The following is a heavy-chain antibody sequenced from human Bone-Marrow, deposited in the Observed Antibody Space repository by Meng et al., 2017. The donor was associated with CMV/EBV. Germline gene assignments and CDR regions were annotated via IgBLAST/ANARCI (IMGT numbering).Heavy chain of an antibody. D-gene: IGHD5-18*01. CDR2: MNPNSGNT. CDR3: ARGKGIGWIQLPSDYFDY. Sequence: ASVKVSCKASGYTFTSYDINWVRQATGQGLEWMGWMNPNSGNTGYAQKFQGRVTMTRNTSISTAYMELSSLRSEDTAVYYCARGKGIGWIQLPSDYFDYLGQGTLVTVSS. CDR1: GYTFTSYD. J-gene: IGHJ4*02. V-gene: IGHV1-8*01.